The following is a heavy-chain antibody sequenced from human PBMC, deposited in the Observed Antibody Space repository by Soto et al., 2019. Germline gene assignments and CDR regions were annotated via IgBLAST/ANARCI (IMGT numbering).Heavy chain of an antibody. CDR2: ISYDGSNK. V-gene: IGHV3-30*18. Sequence: GGSLRLSCAASGFTFSSYGMHWVRQAPGKGLEWVAVISYDGSNKYYADSVKGRFTISRDNSKNTLYLQMNSLRAEDTAVYYCAKGQQWLADYFDYWGQGTLVTVSS. J-gene: IGHJ4*02. D-gene: IGHD6-19*01. CDR3: AKGQQWLADYFDY. CDR1: GFTFSSYG.